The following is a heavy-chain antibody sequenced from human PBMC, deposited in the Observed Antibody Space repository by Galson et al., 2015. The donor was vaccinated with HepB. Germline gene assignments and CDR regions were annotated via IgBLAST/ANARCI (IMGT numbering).Heavy chain of an antibody. CDR3: TSLIWFGELWSAY. J-gene: IGHJ4*02. CDR1: GFTFSGSA. D-gene: IGHD3-10*01. V-gene: IGHV3-73*01. Sequence: SLRLSCAASGFTFSGSAMHWVRQASGKGLEWVGRIRSKANSYATAYAASVKGRFTISRDDSKNTAYLQMNSLKTEDTAVYYCTSLIWFGELWSAYWGQGTLVTVSS. CDR2: IRSKANSYAT.